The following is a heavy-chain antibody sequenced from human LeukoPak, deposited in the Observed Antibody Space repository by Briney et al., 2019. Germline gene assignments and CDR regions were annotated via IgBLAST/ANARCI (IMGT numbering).Heavy chain of an antibody. CDR2: IYDSGST. D-gene: IGHD3-10*01. Sequence: PSETLSLTCTVSGGSIRSSYYYWGWIRQPPGKGLEWIGSIYDSGSTYYNPSLKSRVTISVDTSKNQFSLKLNSVTAADTAVYYCARASYGSESPGPFYYGVDVWGQGTTVTVSS. CDR1: GGSIRSSYYY. J-gene: IGHJ6*02. V-gene: IGHV4-39*01. CDR3: ARASYGSESPGPFYYGVDV.